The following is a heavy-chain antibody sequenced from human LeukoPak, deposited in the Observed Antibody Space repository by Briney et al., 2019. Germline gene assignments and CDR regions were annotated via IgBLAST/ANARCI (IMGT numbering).Heavy chain of an antibody. V-gene: IGHV4-34*01. CDR3: ARGFGDIVVVVAATTYFDY. CDR1: GGSFSGYY. CDR2: INHSGST. J-gene: IGHJ4*02. D-gene: IGHD2-15*01. Sequence: SETLSLTCAVYGGSFSGYYWSWIRQPPGQGLEWIGEINHSGSTNYNPSLKSRVTISVDTSKNQFSLKLSSVTAADTAVYYCARGFGDIVVVVAATTYFDYWGQGTLVTVSS.